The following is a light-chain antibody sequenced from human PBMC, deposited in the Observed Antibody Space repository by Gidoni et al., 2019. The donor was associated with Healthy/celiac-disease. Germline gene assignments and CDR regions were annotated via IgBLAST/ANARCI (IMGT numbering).Light chain of an antibody. CDR2: GAS. J-gene: IGKJ4*01. Sequence: ELVLTQSPGTLSLSPGERATLSCRASQSVSSSYLAWYQQKPGQAPRLRLYGASSRATGIPDRFSGSGSGTDFTLTISRLEPEDFAVYYCQQYGSSPTFGGGTKVEIK. V-gene: IGKV3-20*01. CDR3: QQYGSSPT. CDR1: QSVSSSY.